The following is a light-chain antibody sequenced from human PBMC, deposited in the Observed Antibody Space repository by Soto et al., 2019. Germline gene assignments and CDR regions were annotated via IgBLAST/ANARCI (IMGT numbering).Light chain of an antibody. V-gene: IGLV1-51*01. J-gene: IGLJ2*01. CDR2: DND. Sequence: QSVLTQSPSASGTPGQRVSISCSGSTSNIGTHTVNWYQHVPGTAPKLLIYDNDKRPSGIPGRFSGSKSGTSATLAISGLQTGDAADYYCATWDSSLSAGYVVFGGGTQLTVL. CDR1: TSNIGTHT. CDR3: ATWDSSLSAGYVV.